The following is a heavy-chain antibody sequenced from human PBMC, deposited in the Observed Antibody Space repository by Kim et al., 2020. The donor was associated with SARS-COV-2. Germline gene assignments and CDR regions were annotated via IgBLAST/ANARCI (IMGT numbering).Heavy chain of an antibody. CDR3: ASSLSPIAAAGMGHYYYYYGMDV. CDR2: ISSSSSTI. Sequence: GGSLRLSCAASGFTFSSYSMNWVRQAPGKGLEWVSYISSSSSTIYYADSVKGRFTISRDNAKNSLYLQMNSLRDEDTAVYYCASSLSPIAAAGMGHYYYYYGMDVWGQGTTVTVSS. J-gene: IGHJ6*02. D-gene: IGHD6-13*01. CDR1: GFTFSSYS. V-gene: IGHV3-48*02.